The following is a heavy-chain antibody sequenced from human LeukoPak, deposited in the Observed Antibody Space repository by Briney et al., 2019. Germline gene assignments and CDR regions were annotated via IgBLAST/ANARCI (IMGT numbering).Heavy chain of an antibody. D-gene: IGHD3-22*01. V-gene: IGHV4-59*01. J-gene: IGHJ3*02. CDR2: IYYSGST. CDR1: GGSISNYY. CDR3: ASSYYYDSSGPDAFDT. Sequence: SETLSLTCTVSGGSISNYYWSWIRQPPGKGLKWIGYIYYSGSTNYNPSLKSRVTISVDTSKNQFSLKLSSVTAADTAVYYCASSYYYDSSGPDAFDTWGQGTMVTVSS.